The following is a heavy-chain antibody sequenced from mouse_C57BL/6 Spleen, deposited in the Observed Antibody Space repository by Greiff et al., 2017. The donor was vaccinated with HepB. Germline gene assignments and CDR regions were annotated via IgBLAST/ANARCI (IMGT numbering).Heavy chain of an antibody. CDR3: ARSRRGDY. V-gene: IGHV1-85*01. CDR2: IYPRDGST. J-gene: IGHJ2*01. Sequence: VKLMESGPELVKPGASVKLSCKASGYTFTSYDINWVKQRPGQGLEWIGWIYPRDGSTKYNEKFKGKATLTVDTSSSTAYMELHSLTSEDSAVYFCARSRRGDYWGQGTTLTVSS. CDR1: GYTFTSYD.